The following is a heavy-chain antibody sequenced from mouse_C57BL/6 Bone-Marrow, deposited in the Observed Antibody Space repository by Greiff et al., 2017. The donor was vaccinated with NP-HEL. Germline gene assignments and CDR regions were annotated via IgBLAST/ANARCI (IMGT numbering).Heavy chain of an antibody. CDR2: LWSGGST. V-gene: IGHV2-2*01. Sequence: QVQLQQSGPGLVQPSQSLSITCPVSGFSLTSYGVHWVRRSPGRGLEWLGVLWSGGSTDYNAAFIDSLSISKYNSKSQFFFIMNSLQADDTAIYYCARGRWLLPDYFDYWGQGTLLTVSA. J-gene: IGHJ2*01. D-gene: IGHD2-3*01. CDR3: ARGRWLLPDYFDY. CDR1: GFSLTSYG.